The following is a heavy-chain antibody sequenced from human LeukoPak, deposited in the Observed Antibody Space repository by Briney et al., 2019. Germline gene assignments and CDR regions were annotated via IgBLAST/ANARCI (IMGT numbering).Heavy chain of an antibody. CDR1: GFTFSNYG. D-gene: IGHD1-7*01. J-gene: IGHJ3*02. V-gene: IGHV3-30*02. Sequence: PGGSLRLSCAASGFTFSNYGMDWVRRAPGKGLEWVAFIRYDGTAQYYADSVKGRFTISRDNSKNTLYLQVNSVRAEDTAVYYCARGNSNGFDIWGQGTMVTVSS. CDR3: ARGNSNGFDI. CDR2: IRYDGTAQ.